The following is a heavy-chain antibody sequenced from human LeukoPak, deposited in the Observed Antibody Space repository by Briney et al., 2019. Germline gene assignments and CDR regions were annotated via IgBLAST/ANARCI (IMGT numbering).Heavy chain of an antibody. J-gene: IGHJ4*02. CDR3: ATNVMITFGGVIETDY. CDR1: GFTFSSYA. D-gene: IGHD3-16*02. V-gene: IGHV3-23*01. Sequence: GGSLRLSCAASGFTFSSYAMSWVRQAPGKGLESVSAISGSGGSTYYADSVKGRFTISRDNSKNTLYLQMNSLRAEDTAVYYCATNVMITFGGVIETDYWGQGTLVTVSS. CDR2: ISGSGGST.